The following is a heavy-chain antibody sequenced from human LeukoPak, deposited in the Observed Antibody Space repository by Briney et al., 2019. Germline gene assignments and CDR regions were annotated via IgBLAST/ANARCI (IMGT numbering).Heavy chain of an antibody. J-gene: IGHJ5*02. Sequence: GGSLRLSCAASGFTFSSYEINWVRQAPGKGLEWVSYISSSGSTIYYADSVKGRFTISRDNAKNSLYLQMNSLRAEDTAVYYCAREAYGVDLWGQGTLVTVSS. D-gene: IGHD4/OR15-4a*01. CDR1: GFTFSSYE. CDR3: AREAYGVDL. CDR2: ISSSGSTI. V-gene: IGHV3-48*03.